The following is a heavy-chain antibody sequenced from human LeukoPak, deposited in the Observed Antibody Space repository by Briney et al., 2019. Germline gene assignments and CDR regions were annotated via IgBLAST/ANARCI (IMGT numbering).Heavy chain of an antibody. CDR2: ITSDSGTV. J-gene: IGHJ3*02. CDR3: TKGNWGNAFDI. CDR1: GFTFDDYT. D-gene: IGHD7-27*01. V-gene: IGHV3-9*03. Sequence: PGRSLRLSCAASGFTFDDYTMHWVRQAPGRGLEWVSGITSDSGTVDYADSVRGRFTISRDNVKNSLYLQMNSLRAEDMALYYCTKGNWGNAFDIWGQGTMVTVS.